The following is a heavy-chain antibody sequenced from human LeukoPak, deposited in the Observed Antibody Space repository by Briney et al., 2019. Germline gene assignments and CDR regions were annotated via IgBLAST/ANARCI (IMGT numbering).Heavy chain of an antibody. V-gene: IGHV1-2*02. Sequence: GASVKVSCKTSGYTFTGYSMHWVRQAPGQGLEWMGWINPNSGGTHYAQKFQGRVTMTRDTSINTAYMELSSLRSVDTAVYYCARGHYESSGYYLGYWGQGTLATVSS. D-gene: IGHD3-22*01. CDR3: ARGHYESSGYYLGY. CDR2: INPNSGGT. CDR1: GYTFTGYS. J-gene: IGHJ4*02.